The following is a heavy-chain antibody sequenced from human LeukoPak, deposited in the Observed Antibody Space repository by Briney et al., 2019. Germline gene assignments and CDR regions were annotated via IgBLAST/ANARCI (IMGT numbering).Heavy chain of an antibody. Sequence: GGSLRLSCAASGFTFDDYAMHWVRQAPGKGLEWVSGISWTSGSIGYADSVKGRFTISRDNSKNTLYLQMNSLRAEDTAVYYCARPQDDYDGNKGRGLGYFDLWGRGTLVTVSS. D-gene: IGHD4-23*01. J-gene: IGHJ2*01. CDR3: ARPQDDYDGNKGRGLGYFDL. CDR2: ISWTSGSI. CDR1: GFTFDDYA. V-gene: IGHV3-9*01.